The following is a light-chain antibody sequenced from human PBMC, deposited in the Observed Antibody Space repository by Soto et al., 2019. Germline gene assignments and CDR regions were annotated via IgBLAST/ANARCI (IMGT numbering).Light chain of an antibody. CDR3: QQYNSFSKT. J-gene: IGKJ3*01. CDR2: AAS. CDR1: QSIGYW. V-gene: IGKV1-5*01. Sequence: DIQMPPSPSTLSASAGESATITCRASQSIGYWLAWYQQKPGKAPKLLIYAASTLETGVPSRFSGSGFGAEFTLTIASLQPDDAATYYCQQYNSFSKTFGRGTKVDI.